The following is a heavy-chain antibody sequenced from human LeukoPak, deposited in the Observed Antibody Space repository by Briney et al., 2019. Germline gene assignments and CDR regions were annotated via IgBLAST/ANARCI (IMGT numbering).Heavy chain of an antibody. CDR3: ARRSTKYYYFDF. J-gene: IGHJ4*02. CDR1: GYTITGYY. V-gene: IGHV1-2*02. Sequence: ASVKVSCKASGYTITGYYIHWVRQAPGQGLEWMGWINPSSGGSTYAQKFQGRVTMTRDTSISTAYMELSSLRSDDTAVYYCARRSTKYYYFDFWGQGTLVTVSS. CDR2: INPSSGGS. D-gene: IGHD2/OR15-2a*01.